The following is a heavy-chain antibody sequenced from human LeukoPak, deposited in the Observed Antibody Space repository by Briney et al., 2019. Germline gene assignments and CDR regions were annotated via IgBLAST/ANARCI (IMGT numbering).Heavy chain of an antibody. CDR1: GGSISSGGYY. Sequence: SQTLSLSCTASGGSISSGGYYSSSTCQHPGKGLEWIGYIYYNGSTYYNPSLKSQVTISVDTSKNQFSLKLSSVTAADTAVYYCARDASNAGGFDYWGQGTLVTVSS. J-gene: IGHJ4*02. D-gene: IGHD2-2*01. CDR3: ARDASNAGGFDY. CDR2: IYYNGST. V-gene: IGHV4-31*01.